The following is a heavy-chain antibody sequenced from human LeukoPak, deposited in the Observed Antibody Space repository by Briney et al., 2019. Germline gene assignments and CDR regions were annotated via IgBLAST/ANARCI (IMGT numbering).Heavy chain of an antibody. V-gene: IGHV3-53*01. CDR1: GLPAGRNY. J-gene: IGHJ4*02. D-gene: IGHD3-3*01. CDR2: INSGGST. Sequence: GGSLSSSGAASGLPAGRNYLSGFRQAPGRGLRGASVINSGGSTYYADSVKGRFTISRDNSKNTLYLQMNSLRAEDTAVYYCARSSYDFWSGHPHPFDYWGQGTLVTVSS. CDR3: ARSSYDFWSGHPHPFDY.